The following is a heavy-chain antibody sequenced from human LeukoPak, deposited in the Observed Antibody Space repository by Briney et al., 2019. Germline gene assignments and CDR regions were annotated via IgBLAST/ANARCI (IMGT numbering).Heavy chain of an antibody. CDR1: GFTFSTHE. V-gene: IGHV3-48*03. D-gene: IGHD3-10*01. Sequence: GGSLRLSCAASGFTFSTHEMNWVRQAPGKGLEWVSYISSSGITMYYADSEKGRFTISRDNAKKSLYLQMNGLRAEDTAVYYCARGSSGDAFDIWGQGTMVTVSS. CDR2: ISSSGITM. J-gene: IGHJ3*02. CDR3: ARGSSGDAFDI.